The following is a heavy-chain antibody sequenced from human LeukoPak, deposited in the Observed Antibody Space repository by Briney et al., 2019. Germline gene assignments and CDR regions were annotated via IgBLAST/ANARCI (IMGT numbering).Heavy chain of an antibody. CDR3: ARDTWYDSSGYSPY. Sequence: PGGSLRLPCAASGFTFSDYYMSWIRQAPGKGLEWVSYISSSSSYTNYADSVKGRFTISRDNAKNSLYLQMNSLRAEDTAVYYCARDTWYDSSGYSPYWGQGTLVTVSS. CDR1: GFTFSDYY. D-gene: IGHD3-22*01. V-gene: IGHV3-11*06. J-gene: IGHJ4*02. CDR2: ISSSSSYT.